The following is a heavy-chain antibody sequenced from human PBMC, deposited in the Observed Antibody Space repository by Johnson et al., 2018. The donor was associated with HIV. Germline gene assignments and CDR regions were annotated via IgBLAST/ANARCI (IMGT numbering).Heavy chain of an antibody. D-gene: IGHD3-22*01. Sequence: QVQLVESGGGVVQPGKSLRLFCAVSGFTFSSYAMHWVRQAPGKGLEWVAVISYDGSNKYYADSVKGRFTISRDNSKNTLYLQMNSLRAEDTAVYYCARGSTMRVSAFDLWGQWTMVTVSS. CDR1: GFTFSSYA. V-gene: IGHV3-30-3*01. CDR2: ISYDGSNK. CDR3: ARGSTMRVSAFDL. J-gene: IGHJ3*01.